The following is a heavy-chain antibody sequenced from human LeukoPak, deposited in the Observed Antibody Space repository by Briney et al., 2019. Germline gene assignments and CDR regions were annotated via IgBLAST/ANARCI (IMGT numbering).Heavy chain of an antibody. V-gene: IGHV3-23*01. D-gene: IGHD2-2*01. CDR1: GFTFSSYA. CDR3: AKDDCSSTSCYYFGEYYFDY. CDR2: ISGSGGST. Sequence: GASLRLSCAASGFTFSSYAMSWVRQAPGKGLEWVSAISGSGGSTYYADSVKGRFTISRDNSKNTLYLQMNSLRAEDTAVYYCAKDDCSSTSCYYFGEYYFDYWGQGTLVNVSS. J-gene: IGHJ4*02.